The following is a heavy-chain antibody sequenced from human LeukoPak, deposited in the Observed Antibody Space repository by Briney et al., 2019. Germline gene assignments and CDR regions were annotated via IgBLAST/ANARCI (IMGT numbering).Heavy chain of an antibody. V-gene: IGHV3-23*01. CDR3: AKDRFYYDSSGIDAFDI. CDR2: ISSSGGST. J-gene: IGHJ3*02. CDR1: GFTFSSYA. Sequence: GGSLRLSCAASGFTFSSYAMSWVRQAPGKGLEWVSAISSSGGSTYYADSVKGRFTISRDNSKNTLYLQMNSLRAEDTAVYYCAKDRFYYDSSGIDAFDIWGQGTMVTVSS. D-gene: IGHD3-22*01.